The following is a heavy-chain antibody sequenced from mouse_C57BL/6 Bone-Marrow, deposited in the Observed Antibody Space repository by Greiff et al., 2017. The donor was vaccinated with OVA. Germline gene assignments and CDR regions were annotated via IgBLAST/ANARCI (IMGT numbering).Heavy chain of an antibody. CDR2: IRNKANGYTT. CDR1: GFTFTDYY. D-gene: IGHD3-2*02. V-gene: IGHV7-3*01. J-gene: IGHJ3*01. Sequence: DVKLVESGGGLVQPGGSLSLSCAASGFTFTDYYMSWVRQPPGKALEWLGFIRNKANGYTTEYSASVKGRFPISRDNSQSILYRRRNALGAEDSATYYCASSRQLRLWFAYWGQGTLVTVSA. CDR3: ASSRQLRLWFAY.